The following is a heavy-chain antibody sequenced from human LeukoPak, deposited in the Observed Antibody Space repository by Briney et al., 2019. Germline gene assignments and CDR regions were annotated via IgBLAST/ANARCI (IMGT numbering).Heavy chain of an antibody. Sequence: GGSLRLSCAASGFTFSNAWMNWVRQTPGKGLEWVGRIKSKTDGGTTDYAAPVKGRFTISRDDSKNTLYLQMNSLKTEDTAVYYCTTESRRNLRFETVYYYGMDVWGQGTTVTVSS. CDR1: GFTFSNAW. D-gene: IGHD3-10*01. CDR3: TTESRRNLRFETVYYYGMDV. CDR2: IKSKTDGGTT. J-gene: IGHJ6*02. V-gene: IGHV3-15*07.